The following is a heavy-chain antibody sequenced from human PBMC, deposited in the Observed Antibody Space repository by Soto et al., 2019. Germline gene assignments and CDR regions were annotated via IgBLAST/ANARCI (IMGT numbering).Heavy chain of an antibody. J-gene: IGHJ3*02. CDR3: ASSSVVVTDHAFDI. CDR2: ISSSSSTI. D-gene: IGHD2-21*02. CDR1: GFTFSSYS. Sequence: EVQLVESGGGLVQPGGSLKLSCAASGFTFSSYSMNWVRQAPGKGLEWVSYISSSSSTIYYADSVKGRFTISRDNAKNSRYLQMNSLRDEDTAVYYWASSSVVVTDHAFDIWGQGTMVNVSS. V-gene: IGHV3-48*02.